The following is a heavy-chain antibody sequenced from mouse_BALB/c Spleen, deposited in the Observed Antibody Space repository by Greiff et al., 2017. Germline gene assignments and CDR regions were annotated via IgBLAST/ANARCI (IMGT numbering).Heavy chain of an antibody. Sequence: QVQLQQSGAELMKPGASVKISCKATGYTFSSYWIEWVKQRPGHGLEWIGEILPGSGSTNYNEKFKGKATFTADTSSNTAYMQLSSLTSEDSAVYYCARMVSYSVSTMVKDYWGQGTTLTVSS. D-gene: IGHD2-2*01. J-gene: IGHJ2*01. CDR2: ILPGSGST. CDR3: ARMVSYSVSTMVKDY. CDR1: GYTFSSYW. V-gene: IGHV1-9*01.